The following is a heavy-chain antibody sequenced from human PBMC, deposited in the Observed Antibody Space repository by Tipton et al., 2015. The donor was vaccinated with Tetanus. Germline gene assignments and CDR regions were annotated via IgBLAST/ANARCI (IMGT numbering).Heavy chain of an antibody. J-gene: IGHJ1*01. CDR1: GGTFSSYA. D-gene: IGHD6-19*01. V-gene: IGHV1-69*09. CDR3: ARVPPTSDSSGWFHQH. Sequence: QLVQSGAEVKKPGSSVKVSCKASGGTFSSYAISWVRQAPGQGLEWMGRIIPILGIANYAQKFQGRVTITADKSTSTAYMELSSLRSEDTAVYYCARVPPTSDSSGWFHQHWGQGTLVTVSS. CDR2: IIPILGIA.